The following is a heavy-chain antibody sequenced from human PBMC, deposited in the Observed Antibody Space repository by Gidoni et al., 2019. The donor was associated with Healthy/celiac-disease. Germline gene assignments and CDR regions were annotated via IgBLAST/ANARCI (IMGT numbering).Heavy chain of an antibody. CDR2: ISGSGGST. J-gene: IGHJ4*02. D-gene: IGHD6-19*01. V-gene: IGHV3-23*01. CDR1: GFSFSSYA. Sequence: EVQLLESGGGLVQPGGLLSLSCTASGFSFSSYAMCWVRQAPGKGLEWVSAISGSGGSTYYADSVKGRFTISRDNSKNTLYLQMNSLRAEDTAVYYCAKDPTAGWLTPYFDYWGQGTLVTVSS. CDR3: AKDPTAGWLTPYFDY.